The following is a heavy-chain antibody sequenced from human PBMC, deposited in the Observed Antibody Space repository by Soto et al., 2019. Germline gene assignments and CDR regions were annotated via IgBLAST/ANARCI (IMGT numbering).Heavy chain of an antibody. CDR3: ARGISFGLGGDRSDAFDI. CDR1: GGSISSYY. V-gene: IGHV4-59*01. CDR2: IYYSGST. D-gene: IGHD3-16*01. Sequence: SETLSLTCTVSGGSISSYYWSWIRQPPGKGLEWIGYIYYSGSTNYNPSLKSRVTISVDTSKNQFSLKLSSVTAADTAVYYWARGISFGLGGDRSDAFDIWGQGTMVTVSS. J-gene: IGHJ3*02.